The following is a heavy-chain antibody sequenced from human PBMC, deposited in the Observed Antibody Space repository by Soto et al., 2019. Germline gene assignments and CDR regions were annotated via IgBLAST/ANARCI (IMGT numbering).Heavy chain of an antibody. D-gene: IGHD2-15*01. Sequence: GGSLRLSCATSGFIFTSYTMNWVRQAPGKGLEWVAYISTSGDAIHYGDSVKGRFTISRDNAQNSLYLQMNSLRAEDTALYYCAKDIGPYCSGGSCYGTFDIWGQGTMVTVSS. CDR1: GFIFTSYT. V-gene: IGHV3-48*01. J-gene: IGHJ3*02. CDR3: AKDIGPYCSGGSCYGTFDI. CDR2: ISTSGDAI.